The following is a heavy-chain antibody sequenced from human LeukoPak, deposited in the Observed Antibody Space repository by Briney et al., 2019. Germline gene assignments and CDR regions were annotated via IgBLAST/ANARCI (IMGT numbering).Heavy chain of an antibody. CDR3: ARDHTVVSSPVVYYYMDV. J-gene: IGHJ6*03. V-gene: IGHV1-2*02. CDR1: GYTFTGYY. CDR2: INPNSGGT. Sequence: GASVKVSCKASGYTFTGYYMHWVRQAPGQGLEWMGWINPNSGGTNYAQKFQGRVTMTRDTSISTAYMELSRLRSDDTAVYYCARDHTVVSSPVVYYYMDVWGKGTTVTISS. D-gene: IGHD3-22*01.